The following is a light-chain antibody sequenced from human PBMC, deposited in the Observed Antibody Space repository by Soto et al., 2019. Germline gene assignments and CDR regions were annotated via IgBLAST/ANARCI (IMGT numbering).Light chain of an antibody. CDR2: AAS. CDR1: QSISSY. V-gene: IGKV1-39*01. Sequence: DIQMTQSPSSLSASVGDRVTITCRASQSISSYLNWYQQKPGKAPKLLIYAASSLQSGVPSRFSGSGSGTDFTLTISSLQPEDFATYYCQQANSFLWTFGQGTKVEVK. CDR3: QQANSFLWT. J-gene: IGKJ1*01.